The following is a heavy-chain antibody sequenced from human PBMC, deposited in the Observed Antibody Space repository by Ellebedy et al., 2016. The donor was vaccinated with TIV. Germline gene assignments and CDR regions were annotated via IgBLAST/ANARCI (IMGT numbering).Heavy chain of an antibody. CDR3: ARSGSYYRFFDP. CDR2: IYQSGIT. V-gene: IGHV4-4*02. D-gene: IGHD1-26*01. CDR1: GGSMSSGEYF. J-gene: IGHJ5*02. Sequence: MPSETLSLTCSVSGGSMSSGEYFWSWVRQPPGEGLEWIGEIYQSGITNYNPSLKNRVTISVDKSKNQLSLKLDSVTAADTAVYYCARSGSYYRFFDPWGQGALVTISS.